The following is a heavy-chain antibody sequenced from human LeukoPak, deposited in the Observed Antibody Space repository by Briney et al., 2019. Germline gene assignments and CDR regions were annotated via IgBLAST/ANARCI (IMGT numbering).Heavy chain of an antibody. D-gene: IGHD2/OR15-2a*01. V-gene: IGHV4-59*01. CDR1: GGSMTNLY. Sequence: NASETLSLTCSVSGGSMTNLYWTWIRQPPGKGLEWIGDIYDSGSTRYNTSLESRVTISVDTSKNRFSLKLSSVTAADTAVYYCAKGGSTNFYYGDVWGQGTTVTVSS. J-gene: IGHJ6*02. CDR3: AKGGSTNFYYGDV. CDR2: IYDSGST.